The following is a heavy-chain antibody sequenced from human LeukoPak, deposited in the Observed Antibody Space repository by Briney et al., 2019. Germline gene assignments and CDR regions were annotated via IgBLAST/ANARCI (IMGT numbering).Heavy chain of an antibody. Sequence: GGSLRLSCAASGFTFSSYEMNWVRQAPGKGLECVSYISSSGSTIYYADSVKGRFTISRDNAKNSLYVQMNSLRAEDTAVYYCARESATGGSYFAFDYWGQGTLVTVSS. D-gene: IGHD1-26*01. CDR2: ISSSGSTI. CDR3: ARESATGGSYFAFDY. J-gene: IGHJ4*02. V-gene: IGHV3-48*03. CDR1: GFTFSSYE.